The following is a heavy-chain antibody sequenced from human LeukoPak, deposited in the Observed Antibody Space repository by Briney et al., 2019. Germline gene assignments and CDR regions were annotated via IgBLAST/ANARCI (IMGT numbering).Heavy chain of an antibody. D-gene: IGHD6-13*01. V-gene: IGHV4-59*12. CDR2: IYYSGST. Sequence: PSETLSLTRTVSGGSISSYYWSSLRQPPGKGLEWIGYIYYSGSTNYNPSLKSRVTISVDTSKNQFSLKLSSVTAADTAVYYCARRRGPGTHRYSSSWYYPSGAFDIWGQGTMVTVSS. CDR1: GGSISSYY. CDR3: ARRRGPGTHRYSSSWYYPSGAFDI. J-gene: IGHJ3*02.